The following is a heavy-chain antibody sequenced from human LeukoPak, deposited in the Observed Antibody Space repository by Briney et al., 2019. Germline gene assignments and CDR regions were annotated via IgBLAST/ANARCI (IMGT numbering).Heavy chain of an antibody. CDR1: GFTFSGYA. J-gene: IGHJ4*02. CDR2: ISYDGSNK. CDR3: ARDRWGWPTRGIDY. V-gene: IGHV3-30-3*01. D-gene: IGHD3-16*01. Sequence: GRSLRLSCAASGFTFSGYAIHWVRQAPGKGLEWVAIISYDGSNKYYADSVKGRFIISRDNSKNTLYLQMNSLRAEDTAVFYCARDRWGWPTRGIDYWGQGTLVTVSS.